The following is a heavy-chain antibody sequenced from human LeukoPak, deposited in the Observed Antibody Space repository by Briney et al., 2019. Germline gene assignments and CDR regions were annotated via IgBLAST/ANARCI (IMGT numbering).Heavy chain of an antibody. D-gene: IGHD4-17*01. CDR3: ARLTIGDYGDRESGFGY. J-gene: IGHJ4*02. CDR1: GYTFTNFG. CDR2: ILPIVNTA. Sequence: SVKVSCKASGYTFTNFGISWVRQAPGQGLEWMGGILPIVNTADYAQKFQGRVTITADESTSTAYMDLSSLRSEDTAVYYCARLTIGDYGDRESGFGYWGQGTLVTVSS. V-gene: IGHV1-69*13.